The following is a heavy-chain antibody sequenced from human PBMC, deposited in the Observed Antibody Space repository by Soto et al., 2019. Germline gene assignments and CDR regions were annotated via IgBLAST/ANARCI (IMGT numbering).Heavy chain of an antibody. D-gene: IGHD3-22*01. CDR3: ARTYYYDSSGYYCIGY. CDR2: INPKSGGT. J-gene: IGHJ4*02. V-gene: IGHV1-2*02. Sequence: GASVKVSCQASGYTFSGYYMHWVRQAPVQGLEWMGWINPKSGGTKYAQKFQGRVTMTRDTSISTAYMELSSLRYDDTAVYYCARTYYYDSSGYYCIGYWGQGTQVTVSS. CDR1: GYTFSGYY.